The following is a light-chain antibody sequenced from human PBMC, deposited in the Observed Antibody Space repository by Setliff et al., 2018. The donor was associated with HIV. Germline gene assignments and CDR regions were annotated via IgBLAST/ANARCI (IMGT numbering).Light chain of an antibody. CDR2: WAS. J-gene: IGKJ3*01. V-gene: IGKV4-1*01. CDR3: QQYYNTVT. CDR1: QSVLESSNNKNY. Sequence: DIVMTQSPDSLAVSLGERASINCKSSQSVLESSNNKNYLAWYHQKPGQPPKLLIYWASTRESGVPDRFSGSGSGADFTLTISSLQPEDVAVYYCQQYYNTVTFGPGTKVDIK.